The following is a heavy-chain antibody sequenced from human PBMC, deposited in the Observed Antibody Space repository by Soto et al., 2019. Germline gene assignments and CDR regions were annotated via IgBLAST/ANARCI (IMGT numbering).Heavy chain of an antibody. CDR3: ARVRGVLRSSSYHLVNWLDP. J-gene: IGHJ5*02. CDR1: GGSISSGGYY. Sequence: SETLSLTCTVSGGSISSGGYYWSWIRQHPGKGLEWIGYIYYSGSTYYNPSLKSRVTISVDTSKNQFSLKLSSVTAADTAVYYCARVRGVLRSSSYHLVNWLDPWGQGTLVTVSS. CDR2: IYYSGST. D-gene: IGHD2-2*01. V-gene: IGHV4-31*03.